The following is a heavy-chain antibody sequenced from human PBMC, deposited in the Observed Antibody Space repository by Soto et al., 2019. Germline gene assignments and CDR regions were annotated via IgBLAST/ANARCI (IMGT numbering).Heavy chain of an antibody. CDR1: GLTFNTYG. V-gene: IGHV3-33*01. J-gene: IGHJ4*02. D-gene: IGHD6-19*01. CDR2: IWFDGSHT. CDR3: ASWSQVYGWTYFDH. Sequence: GGSLRLSCAASGLTFNTYGMHWVRQAPGKGLEWVAVIWFDGSHTYYADSVKGRFIISRDNSMNTLFLQMSSLRAEDTAVYYCASWSQVYGWTYFDHWSQGTLVTVSS.